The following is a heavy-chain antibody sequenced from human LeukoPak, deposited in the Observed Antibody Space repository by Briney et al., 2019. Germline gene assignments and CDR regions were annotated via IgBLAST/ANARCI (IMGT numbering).Heavy chain of an antibody. V-gene: IGHV3-9*01. Sequence: GGSLRLSCAASGFTFDDYAMHWVRQAPGKGLEWVSGISWNSGSIGYADSVKGRFTISRDNAKNSLYLQMNSLRAEDTALYYCARLYAGRYFDWLRIDAFDIWGQGTMVTVSS. CDR2: ISWNSGSI. J-gene: IGHJ3*02. CDR3: ARLYAGRYFDWLRIDAFDI. D-gene: IGHD3-9*01. CDR1: GFTFDDYA.